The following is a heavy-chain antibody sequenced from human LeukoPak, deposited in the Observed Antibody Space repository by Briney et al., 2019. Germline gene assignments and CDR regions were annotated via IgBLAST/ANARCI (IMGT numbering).Heavy chain of an antibody. CDR2: VDPGDSYI. J-gene: IGHJ4*02. D-gene: IGHD3-16*02. Sequence: GESLKISCKGSGYSFTNYWITWVRQMPGKGLEWMGGVDPGDSYIKYSPSFQGHVTLSADKSISTAYLHWSSLKASDTAMYYCARHRRLSNFDYWGQGTLVAVSS. V-gene: IGHV5-10-1*01. CDR1: GYSFTNYW. CDR3: ARHRRLSNFDY.